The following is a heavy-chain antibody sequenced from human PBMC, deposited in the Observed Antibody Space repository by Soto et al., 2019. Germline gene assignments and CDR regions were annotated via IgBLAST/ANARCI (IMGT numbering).Heavy chain of an antibody. J-gene: IGHJ5*02. CDR3: ARQYYDFLTGP. Sequence: SETLSLTCAVSGGSISSSNWLSWVRQPPGKGLEWIGEIYHSGSTNYNPSLKSRVTISVDKSKNQFSLKLSSATAADTAVYYCARQYYDFLTGPSGQGTLVTVSS. CDR1: GGSISSSNW. CDR2: IYHSGST. V-gene: IGHV4-4*02. D-gene: IGHD3-9*01.